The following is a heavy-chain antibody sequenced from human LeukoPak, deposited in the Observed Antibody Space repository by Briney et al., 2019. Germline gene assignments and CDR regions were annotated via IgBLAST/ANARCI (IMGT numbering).Heavy chain of an antibody. V-gene: IGHV4-59*01. CDR1: GGSISSYY. CDR2: IYYSGST. CDR3: ARESNLFGVADDAFDI. D-gene: IGHD3-3*01. J-gene: IGHJ3*02. Sequence: SETLSLTCPVPGGSISSYYWSWIRQPPGKGLEWLGYIYYSGSTNYNPSLKSRVTISVDTSKNQFSLKLSSVTAADTAVYYCARESNLFGVADDAFDIWGQGTMVTVSS.